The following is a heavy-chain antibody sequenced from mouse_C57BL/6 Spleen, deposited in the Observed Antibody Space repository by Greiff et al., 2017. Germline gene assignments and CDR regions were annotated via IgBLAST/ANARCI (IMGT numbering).Heavy chain of an antibody. CDR2: IWSGGST. CDR1: GFSLTSYG. J-gene: IGHJ1*03. D-gene: IGHD2-4*01. CDR3: ARDYDYDDWYFDV. V-gene: IGHV2-2*01. Sequence: QVQLKESGPGLVQPSQSLSITCTVSGFSLTSYGVHWVRQSPGKGLEWLGVIWSGGSTDYNAAFISRLSISKDNSKSQVFFKMNSLQADDTAIYYWARDYDYDDWYFDVWGTGTPVTVSS.